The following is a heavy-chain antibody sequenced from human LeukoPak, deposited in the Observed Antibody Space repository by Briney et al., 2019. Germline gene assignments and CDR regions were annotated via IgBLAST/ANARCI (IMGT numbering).Heavy chain of an antibody. J-gene: IGHJ4*02. Sequence: PGGSLRLSCAASGFTLSSYAMSWVRQAPGKGLEWVSAISGSGGSTYYADSVKGRFTISRDNSKNTLYLQMSSLTAADTAVYYCAKDRSIGTYYTFDHWGQGTLVTVSS. CDR2: ISGSGGST. V-gene: IGHV3-23*01. CDR1: GFTLSSYA. CDR3: AKDRSIGTYYTFDH. D-gene: IGHD1-26*01.